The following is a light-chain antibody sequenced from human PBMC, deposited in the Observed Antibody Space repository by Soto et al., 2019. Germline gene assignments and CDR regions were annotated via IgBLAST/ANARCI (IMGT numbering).Light chain of an antibody. Sequence: QSALTQPPSASGAPGQSVTISCSGSSSNIGGNPVNWYQHLPDMAPKLLIFNNDRRPSGVPDRFSASKFGTSVSLAISGLQSEDAADYYCAAWDDSLKGVVFGGGTKLTVL. CDR2: NND. CDR3: AAWDDSLKGVV. CDR1: SSNIGGNP. J-gene: IGLJ2*01. V-gene: IGLV1-44*01.